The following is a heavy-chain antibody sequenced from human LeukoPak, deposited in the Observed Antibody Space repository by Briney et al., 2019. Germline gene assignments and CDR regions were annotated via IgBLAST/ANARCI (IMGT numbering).Heavy chain of an antibody. CDR1: EFTFSSYG. CDR2: ISYDGSNK. CDR3: AKDQSDSSGALY. V-gene: IGHV3-30*18. Sequence: PGRSLRLSCAASEFTFSSYGMHWVRQAPGEGLEWVAVISYDGSNKYYADSVKGRFTISRDNSKNTLYLQMNSLRAEDTAVYYCAKDQSDSSGALYWGQGTLVTVSS. J-gene: IGHJ4*02. D-gene: IGHD3-22*01.